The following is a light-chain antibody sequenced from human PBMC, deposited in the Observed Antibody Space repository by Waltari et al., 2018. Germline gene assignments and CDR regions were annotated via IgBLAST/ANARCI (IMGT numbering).Light chain of an antibody. CDR2: SIS. Sequence: QTVVTQESSLTVSPGGTVTLTCASRTGAVRRAYYPRWFQQKPEKVPRHLIYSISIKEFWTPARFSGSLLGGKAALTLSGVQPEDEAEYYCLLWYGGACVFGGGTKVTVL. V-gene: IGLV7-43*01. J-gene: IGLJ3*02. CDR3: LLWYGGACV. CDR1: TGAVRRAYY.